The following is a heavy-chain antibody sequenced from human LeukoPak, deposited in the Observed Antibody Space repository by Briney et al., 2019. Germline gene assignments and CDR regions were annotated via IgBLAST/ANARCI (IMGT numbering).Heavy chain of an antibody. Sequence: SETLSLTCNVSGYSISSGSYWGWIRQPPGKGLEWIGSIYHSGSTYYNPSLKSRVTISVDTSKNQFSLKLSSVTAADTAVYYCATKSGVIKDYYYYYVDVWGKGTTVTVSS. J-gene: IGHJ6*03. V-gene: IGHV4-38-2*02. D-gene: IGHD3-22*01. CDR3: ATKSGVIKDYYYYYVDV. CDR2: IYHSGST. CDR1: GYSISSGSY.